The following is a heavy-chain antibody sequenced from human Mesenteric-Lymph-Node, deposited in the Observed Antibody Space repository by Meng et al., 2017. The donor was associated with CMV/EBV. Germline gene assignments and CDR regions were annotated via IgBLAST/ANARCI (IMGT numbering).Heavy chain of an antibody. CDR1: GFTFYRYD. Sequence: GESLKISCAACGFTFYRYDIYWVRQAPGKGLEWVSVIYSGGSSTYYADSVKGRFTISRDNSKNTLYLQMNSLRAEDTAVYYCAKVEALWRYGMDVWGQGTTVTVSS. J-gene: IGHJ6*02. D-gene: IGHD3-16*01. CDR2: IYSGGSST. V-gene: IGHV3-23*03. CDR3: AKVEALWRYGMDV.